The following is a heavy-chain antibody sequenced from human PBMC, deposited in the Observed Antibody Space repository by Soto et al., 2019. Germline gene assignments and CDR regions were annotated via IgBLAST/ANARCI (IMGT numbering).Heavy chain of an antibody. CDR3: ARSWWETDRLMAYNWLGP. D-gene: IGHD2-8*02. V-gene: IGHV1-46*03. Sequence: QVQLVQSGAEVKKPGASVKVSCKASGYTFISYYTHWVRQAPGQGLEWMGMINPSGGTTNYAQKFQGRVTLTRDTSTSTVYMELSSLRSEDTAVYFCARSWWETDRLMAYNWLGPWGQGTLVTVSS. CDR1: GYTFISYY. CDR2: INPSGGTT. J-gene: IGHJ5*02.